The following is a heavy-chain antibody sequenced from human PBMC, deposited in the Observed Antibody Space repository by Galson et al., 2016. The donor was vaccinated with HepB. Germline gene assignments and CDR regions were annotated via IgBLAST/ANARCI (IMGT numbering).Heavy chain of an antibody. J-gene: IGHJ4*02. V-gene: IGHV3-48*02. CDR3: ARDGNHGYDMDY. D-gene: IGHD1-14*01. Sequence: SLRLSCAASGFTFSGYNMDWVRQAPGKGLEWVSYISSGNSAIYYADSVKGRFTISRDNAKNSLYLQMNSLRDEDTAIYFCARDGNHGYDMDYWGQGTLVTVSS. CDR1: GFTFSGYN. CDR2: ISSGNSAI.